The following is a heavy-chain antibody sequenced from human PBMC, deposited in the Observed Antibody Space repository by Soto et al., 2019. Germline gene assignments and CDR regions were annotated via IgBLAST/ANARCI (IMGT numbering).Heavy chain of an antibody. V-gene: IGHV3-48*03. CDR3: TRGTGFYDSSGYYIV. Sequence: GGSLRLSCAASGFTFNMYWMHWVRQAPGEGQGLRSGKGLEWVSYISSSGSTIYYADSVKGRFTISRDNAKNSLYLQMNSLRAEDTAVYYCTRGTGFYDSSGYYIVWGQG. J-gene: IGHJ4*02. CDR2: ISSSGSTI. CDR1: GFTFNMYW. D-gene: IGHD3-22*01.